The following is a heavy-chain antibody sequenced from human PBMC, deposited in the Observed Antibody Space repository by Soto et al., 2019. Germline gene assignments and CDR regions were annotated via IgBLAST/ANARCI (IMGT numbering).Heavy chain of an antibody. CDR3: ARESLHGVVMGYYFDY. J-gene: IGHJ4*02. V-gene: IGHV1-69*01. Sequence: QVQLVQSGAEVKKPGSSVKVSCKASGGTFSSYAISWVRQAPGQGLEWMGGIIPIFGTANYAQKFQGRVTRTADESTSTAYMELSSLRSEDTAVYYGARESLHGVVMGYYFDYWGQGTLVTVSS. CDR2: IIPIFGTA. D-gene: IGHD3-3*01. CDR1: GGTFSSYA.